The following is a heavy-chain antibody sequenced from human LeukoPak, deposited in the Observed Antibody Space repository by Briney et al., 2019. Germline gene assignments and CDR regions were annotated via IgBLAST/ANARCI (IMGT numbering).Heavy chain of an antibody. CDR1: GFTFSSYS. CDR2: ISSTSIYI. J-gene: IGHJ4*02. D-gene: IGHD3-10*01. CDR3: ARDPTTYGSGSYYYYFDY. V-gene: IGHV3-21*01. Sequence: GGSLRLSCADSGFTFSSYSMSWVRQAPGKGLEWVSSISSTSIYIYYADSVKGRFTISRDNAKNSLYLQMSSLRAEDTAVYYCARDPTTYGSGSYYYYFDYWGQGTLVTVSS.